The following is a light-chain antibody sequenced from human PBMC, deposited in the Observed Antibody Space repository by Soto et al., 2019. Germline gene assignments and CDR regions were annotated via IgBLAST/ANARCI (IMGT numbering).Light chain of an antibody. V-gene: IGKV2-24*01. CDR2: KVS. Sequence: DVVMTQSPLSSPVTLGQAASISCRSSQSLVHNDGNTYLSWFQQRQGQTPRILIYKVSDRFSGVPDRFSGSGAGTDFTLTISRVEAEDVAVYYCMQATQYSWTFGQGTKVDIK. CDR3: MQATQYSWT. CDR1: QSLVHNDGNTY. J-gene: IGKJ1*01.